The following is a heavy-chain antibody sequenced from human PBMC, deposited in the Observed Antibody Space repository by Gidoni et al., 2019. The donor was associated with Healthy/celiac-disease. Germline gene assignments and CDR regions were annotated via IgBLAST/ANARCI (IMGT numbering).Heavy chain of an antibody. CDR2: IYYSGST. D-gene: IGHD3-22*01. Sequence: QLQLQESGPGLVKPSETLSLTCTVSGGSISSSSYYWGWIRQPPGKGLEWIGSIYYSGSTYYNPSLKSRVTISVDTSKNQFSLKLSSVTAADTAVYYCARDPRGGPNYYDSSFYFDYWGQGTLVTVSS. V-gene: IGHV4-39*07. CDR3: ARDPRGGPNYYDSSFYFDY. CDR1: GGSISSSSYY. J-gene: IGHJ4*02.